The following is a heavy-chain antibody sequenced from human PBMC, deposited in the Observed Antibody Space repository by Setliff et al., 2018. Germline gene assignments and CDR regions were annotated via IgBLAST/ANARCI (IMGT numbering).Heavy chain of an antibody. CDR3: ARQGASGAPHY. Sequence: KTSETLSLTCTVSGGSISSYYWSWIRQPPGKGLEWIGYIYYSGSTNYNPSLKSRVTISVETSKNQFSLKLSSVSAADTAVYYCARQGASGAPHYWGQGTLVTVSS. D-gene: IGHD6-13*01. CDR1: GGSISSYY. V-gene: IGHV4-59*08. CDR2: IYYSGST. J-gene: IGHJ4*02.